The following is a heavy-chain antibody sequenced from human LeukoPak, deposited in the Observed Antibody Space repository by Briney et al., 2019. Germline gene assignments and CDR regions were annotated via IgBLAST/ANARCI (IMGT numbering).Heavy chain of an antibody. D-gene: IGHD1-26*01. CDR2: ISSSSSYI. CDR1: GFTFSSYS. V-gene: IGHV3-21*01. CDR3: ARLPSGSYRDFDY. Sequence: GGSLRLSCAAFGFTFSSYSMNWVRQAPGKGLEWVSSISSSSSYIYYADSVKGRFTISRDNAKNSLYLQMNSLRAEDTAVYYCARLPSGSYRDFDYWGQGTLVTVSS. J-gene: IGHJ4*02.